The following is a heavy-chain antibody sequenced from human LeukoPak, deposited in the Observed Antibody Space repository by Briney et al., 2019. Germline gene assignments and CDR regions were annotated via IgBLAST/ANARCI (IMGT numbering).Heavy chain of an antibody. Sequence: SETLSLTCTVSGGSISSYYWSWIRQPPGKGLEWIGYIYYSGSTNYNPFLKSRVTISVDTSKNQFSLKLSSVTAADTAVYYCASLRGYYYYYMDVWGKGTTVTVSS. J-gene: IGHJ6*03. V-gene: IGHV4-59*01. D-gene: IGHD3-10*01. CDR3: ASLRGYYYYYMDV. CDR2: IYYSGST. CDR1: GGSISSYY.